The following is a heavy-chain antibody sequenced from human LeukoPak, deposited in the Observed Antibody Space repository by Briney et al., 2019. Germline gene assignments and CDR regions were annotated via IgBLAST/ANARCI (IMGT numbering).Heavy chain of an antibody. CDR3: ATGSFYFPPYFFDY. CDR2: INHSGST. D-gene: IGHD1-26*01. CDR1: GGSFSGYY. Sequence: SETLSLTCGVSGGSFSGYYWSWIRQSPGKGLEWIGEINHSGSTNYNPSLKSRVTISIDTSKSQFSLKLTSVTAADTALYFCATGSFYFPPYFFDYWGPGTQVTVSS. V-gene: IGHV4-34*01. J-gene: IGHJ4*02.